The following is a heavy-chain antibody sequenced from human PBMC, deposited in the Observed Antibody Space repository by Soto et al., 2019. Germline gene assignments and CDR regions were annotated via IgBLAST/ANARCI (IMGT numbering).Heavy chain of an antibody. CDR3: ARNDYDYVWESPGGDAFDI. CDR1: GGSISSGDYY. V-gene: IGHV4-30-4*01. J-gene: IGHJ3*02. CDR2: MYNRGST. Sequence: SETLSLTCTVSGGSISSGDYYWNWIRQPPGKGLEWIGFMYNRGSTYYNPSLKSRVTISVDTSKNQFSLKLTSVTAADTAVYYCARNDYDYVWESPGGDAFDIWGQGTLVT. D-gene: IGHD3-16*01.